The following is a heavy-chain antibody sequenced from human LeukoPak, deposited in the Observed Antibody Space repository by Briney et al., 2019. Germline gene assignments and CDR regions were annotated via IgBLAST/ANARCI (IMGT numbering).Heavy chain of an antibody. V-gene: IGHV3-74*01. D-gene: IGHD3-10*01. CDR1: GFTFSSYW. J-gene: IGHJ6*03. CDR3: ARARYGDYYYYMDV. CDR2: INTDGSST. Sequence: PGVSLTLSCAASGFTFSSYWMHWVRQAPGNGLVWVSRINTDGSSTNYADSVKGRFTISRDNAKSSLYLQMNSLRAEDTAVYYCARARYGDYYYYMDVWGIGTTVTVSS.